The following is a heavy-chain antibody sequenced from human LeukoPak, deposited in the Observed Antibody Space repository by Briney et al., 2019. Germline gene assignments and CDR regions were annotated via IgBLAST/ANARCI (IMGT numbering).Heavy chain of an antibody. Sequence: GGSLRLSCAVSGFTFSSYEMNWVRQAPGKGLKWVSYISSSGRTIYYADSVKGRFTISRDSAKNSLYLQMDSLRVEDTAVHYCARRAIAEGFDYWGQGTLVTVSS. CDR3: ARRAIAEGFDY. CDR2: ISSSGRTI. D-gene: IGHD6-13*01. J-gene: IGHJ4*02. V-gene: IGHV3-48*03. CDR1: GFTFSSYE.